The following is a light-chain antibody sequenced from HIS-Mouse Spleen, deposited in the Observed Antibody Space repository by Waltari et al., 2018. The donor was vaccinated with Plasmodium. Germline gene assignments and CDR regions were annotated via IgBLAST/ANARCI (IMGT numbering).Light chain of an antibody. V-gene: IGKV1-33*01. CDR1: QDISNY. J-gene: IGKJ3*01. CDR2: DAS. Sequence: DIQMTQSPSSLSASVVYRVNITCQASQDISNYLNWYQQKPGKAPKLLIYDASNLETGVPSRFSGSGSGTDFTFTISSLQPEDIATYYCQQYDNLPPLFTFGPGTKVDIK. CDR3: QQYDNLPPLFT.